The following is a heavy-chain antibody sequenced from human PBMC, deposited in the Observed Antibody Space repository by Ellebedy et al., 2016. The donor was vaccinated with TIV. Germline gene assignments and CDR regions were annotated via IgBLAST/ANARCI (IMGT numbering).Heavy chain of an antibody. D-gene: IGHD3-10*01. CDR3: ARGITMVWGVSLGY. Sequence: GESLKISCAASGFTFSYYAMHWVRQAPGKGLEWVALLSYDGSNIYYADSVRGRFTISRDNAKNSLYLEMTNLRADDTAVYHCARGITMVWGVSLGYWGQGTVVTVSS. CDR1: GFTFSYYA. CDR2: LSYDGSNI. V-gene: IGHV3-30-3*01. J-gene: IGHJ4*02.